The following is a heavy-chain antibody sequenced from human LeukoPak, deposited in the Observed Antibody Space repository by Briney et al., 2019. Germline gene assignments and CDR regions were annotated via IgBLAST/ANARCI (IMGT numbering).Heavy chain of an antibody. Sequence: SETLSLTCAVYGGSFSGYYWSWIRQPPGKGLEWIGEINHSGSTNYNPSLKSRVTISVGTSKNQFSLKLSSVTAADTAVYYCARGRWYSSSWQYYFDYWGQGTLVTVSS. J-gene: IGHJ4*02. V-gene: IGHV4-34*01. CDR3: ARGRWYSSSWQYYFDY. CDR1: GGSFSGYY. CDR2: INHSGST. D-gene: IGHD6-13*01.